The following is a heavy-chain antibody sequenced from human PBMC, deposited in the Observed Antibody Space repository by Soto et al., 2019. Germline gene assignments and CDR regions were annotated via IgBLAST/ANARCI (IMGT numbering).Heavy chain of an antibody. V-gene: IGHV3-11*01. CDR3: ASSPRGYCSSTSCRELGNYYGMDV. J-gene: IGHJ6*02. CDR2: ISGNGEII. D-gene: IGHD2-2*01. CDR1: GFTFSDYY. Sequence: PGGSLRLSCAASGFTFSDYYIHWIRRAPGKGLEWISYISGNGEIIQYAASARGRFTISRDNAENSVYLEMDSLRAEDTALYYCASSPRGYCSSTSCRELGNYYGMDVWGQGTTVTVSS.